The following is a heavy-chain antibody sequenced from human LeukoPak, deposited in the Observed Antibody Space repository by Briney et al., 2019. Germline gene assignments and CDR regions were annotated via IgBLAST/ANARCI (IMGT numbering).Heavy chain of an antibody. Sequence: WASVKVSCKASGYTFTSYGISWVRQAPGQGLEWMGWISAYNGNTNYAQKLQGRITMTTDTSTSTAYMELRSLRPDDTAVYYCASERPPGYYDILTGYAFDIWGQGTMVTVSS. CDR3: ASERPPGYYDILTGYAFDI. CDR1: GYTFTSYG. D-gene: IGHD3-9*01. CDR2: ISAYNGNT. V-gene: IGHV1-18*01. J-gene: IGHJ3*02.